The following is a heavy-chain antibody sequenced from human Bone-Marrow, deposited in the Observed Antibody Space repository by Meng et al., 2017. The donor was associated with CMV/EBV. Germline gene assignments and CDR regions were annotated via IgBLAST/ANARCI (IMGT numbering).Heavy chain of an antibody. CDR1: GFTFSSYW. D-gene: IGHD3-9*01. J-gene: IGHJ4*02. CDR3: TRDFDLPGGF. Sequence: GGSLRLSCAASGFTFSSYWMHWVRQAPGKGLMWVSRINSDGSIKAYADSVKGRFTTSRDNAKNTLYLQMNSLTAEDTAVYYCTRDFDLPGGFWGQGALVTVSS. V-gene: IGHV3-74*01. CDR2: INSDGSIK.